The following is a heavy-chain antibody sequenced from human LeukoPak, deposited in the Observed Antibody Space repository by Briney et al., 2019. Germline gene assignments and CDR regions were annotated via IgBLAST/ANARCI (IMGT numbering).Heavy chain of an antibody. CDR3: ATHIAAQYYYYYMDV. CDR1: GYTFTSYY. V-gene: IGHV1-2*02. CDR2: INPNSGGT. D-gene: IGHD6-6*01. Sequence: ASVKVSCKASGYTFTSYYMHWVRQAPGQGLEWMGWINPNSGGTNYAQKFQGRVTMTRDTSISTAYMELSRLGSDDTAVYYCATHIAAQYYYYYMDVWGKGTTVTVSS. J-gene: IGHJ6*03.